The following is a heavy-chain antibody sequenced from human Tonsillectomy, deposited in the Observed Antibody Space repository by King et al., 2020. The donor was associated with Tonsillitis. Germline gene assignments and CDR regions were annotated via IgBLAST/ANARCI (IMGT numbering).Heavy chain of an antibody. Sequence: VQLVESGGGLVKPGGSLRLSCAASGFTFSDYYMSWIRQAPGKGLEWVSYISSSSSYTNYADSVKGRFTISRDNAKNSLYLQMNSLRAEDTAVYYCARMRSEDVNCGGACYFLWGQGTLVTVSS. CDR1: GFTFSDYY. CDR2: ISSSSSYT. J-gene: IGHJ4*02. D-gene: IGHD2-21*02. CDR3: ARMRSEDVNCGGACYFL. V-gene: IGHV3-11*06.